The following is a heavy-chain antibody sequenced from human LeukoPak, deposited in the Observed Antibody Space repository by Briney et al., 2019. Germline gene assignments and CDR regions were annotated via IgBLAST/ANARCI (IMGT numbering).Heavy chain of an antibody. CDR1: GGSFSGCY. CDR2: INHSGTT. Sequence: SETLSLTCAVYGGSFSGCYWSWIRQPPGKGLEWIGEINHSGTTNYNPSLKSRVTISVDRSKNQFSLKLSSVTAADTAVYYCARAKLAYCGGDCPNYFDYWGQGTLVTVSS. CDR3: ARAKLAYCGGDCPNYFDY. J-gene: IGHJ4*02. V-gene: IGHV4-34*01. D-gene: IGHD2-21*02.